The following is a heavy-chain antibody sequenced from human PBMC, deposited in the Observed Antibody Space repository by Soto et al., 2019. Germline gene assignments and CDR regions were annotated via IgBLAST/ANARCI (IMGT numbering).Heavy chain of an antibody. CDR1: GFTFSTYW. V-gene: IGHV3-74*01. J-gene: IGHJ6*02. CDR3: ARGGVIVVGLDV. D-gene: IGHD3-22*01. CDR2: VKTDGTNT. Sequence: VQLVESGGGLVQPGGSLRLSCAGTGFTFSTYWMHWVRQVPGKGLAWVSRVKTDGTNTGYADSVKGRFTISRDNAKNTLYLEMNKLRADDTAVYYCARGGVIVVGLDVWGQGTTVTVSS.